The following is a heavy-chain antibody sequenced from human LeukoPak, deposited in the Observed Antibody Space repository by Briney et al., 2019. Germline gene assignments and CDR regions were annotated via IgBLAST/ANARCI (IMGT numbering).Heavy chain of an antibody. V-gene: IGHV1-3*03. D-gene: IGHD3-22*01. J-gene: IGHJ3*02. CDR1: GYTFTSYA. CDR2: INAGNGNT. CDR3: ARLGRTMKAFDI. Sequence: GASVKVSCKASGYTFTSYAMNWVRQAPGQGLEWMGWINAGNGNTKYSQEFQGRVTITRDTSASTAYMELSSLRSEDMAVYYCARLGRTMKAFDIWGQGTMVTVSS.